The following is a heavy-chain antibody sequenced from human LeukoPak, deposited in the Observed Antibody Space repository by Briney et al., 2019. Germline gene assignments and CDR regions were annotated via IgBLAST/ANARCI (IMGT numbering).Heavy chain of an antibody. CDR3: ARDFSSSWYGTDAFDI. Sequence: PGGSLRLSCAASGFTFSSYWMSWVRQAPGKGLEWVANIKQDGSEKYYVDSVKGRFTISRDNAKNSLYLQMNSLRAEDTAVYYCARDFSSSWYGTDAFDIWGQGTMVTVSS. D-gene: IGHD6-13*01. CDR2: IKQDGSEK. CDR1: GFTFSSYW. V-gene: IGHV3-7*01. J-gene: IGHJ3*02.